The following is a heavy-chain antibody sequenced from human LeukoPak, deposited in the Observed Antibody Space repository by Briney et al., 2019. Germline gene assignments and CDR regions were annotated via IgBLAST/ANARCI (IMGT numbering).Heavy chain of an antibody. CDR1: GGSFSGYS. CDR3: ARLIGSVDAFDL. Sequence: PSETLSLTCAVFGGSFSGYSLNWTRQSPGKGLEWIGEINHSGSTNYKPSLKSRVTISVDTSKNQFSLKLSSVTAADTAVYYCARLIGSVDAFDLWGQGTLVTVSS. J-gene: IGHJ3*01. CDR2: INHSGST. V-gene: IGHV4-34*01. D-gene: IGHD3-10*01.